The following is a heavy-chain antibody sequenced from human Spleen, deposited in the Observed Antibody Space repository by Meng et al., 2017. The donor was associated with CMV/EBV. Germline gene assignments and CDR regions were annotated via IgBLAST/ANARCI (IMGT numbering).Heavy chain of an antibody. CDR2: ISGSGGST. Sequence: GESLKISCAASGFTFSSYAMSWVRQAPGKGLEWVSAISGSGGSTYYADSVKGRFTISRDNSKNTLYLQMNSLRAEDTAVYYCARDRSGTMKGYWGQGTLVTVSS. CDR3: ARDRSGTMKGY. D-gene: IGHD1-26*01. CDR1: GFTFSSYA. J-gene: IGHJ4*02. V-gene: IGHV3-23*01.